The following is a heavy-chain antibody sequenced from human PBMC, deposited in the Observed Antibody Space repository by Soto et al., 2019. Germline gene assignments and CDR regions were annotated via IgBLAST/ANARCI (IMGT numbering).Heavy chain of an antibody. CDR3: ARRLYGSGSFDY. V-gene: IGHV4-39*01. Sequence: LQLQESGPGLVKPSETLSLTCTVSGGSISSSNHYWGWIRQPPGKGLEWIGNIYYSGRTSYNPSLKSRVTISVDTSKNQFSLNLSPVTAADTAVYYCARRLYGSGSFDYWGQGTLVTVSS. J-gene: IGHJ4*02. CDR2: IYYSGRT. CDR1: GGSISSSNHY. D-gene: IGHD3-10*01.